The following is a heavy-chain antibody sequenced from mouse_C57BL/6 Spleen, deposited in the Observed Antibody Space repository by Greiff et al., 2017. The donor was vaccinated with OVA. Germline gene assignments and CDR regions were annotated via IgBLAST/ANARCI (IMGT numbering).Heavy chain of an antibody. CDR1: GYAFSSSW. CDR3: ARSNYGSPAWFAY. J-gene: IGHJ3*01. D-gene: IGHD1-1*01. Sequence: LVESGPELVKPGASVKISCKASGYAFSSSWMNWVKQRPGKGLEWIGRIYPGDGDTNYNGKFTGKATLTADKSSSTAYMQLSSLTSEDSAVYFCARSNYGSPAWFAYWGQGTLVTVSA. V-gene: IGHV1-82*01. CDR2: IYPGDGDT.